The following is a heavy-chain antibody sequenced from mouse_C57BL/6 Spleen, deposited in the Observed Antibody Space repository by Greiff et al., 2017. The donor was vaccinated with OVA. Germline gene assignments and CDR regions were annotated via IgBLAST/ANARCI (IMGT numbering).Heavy chain of an antibody. D-gene: IGHD1-1*01. CDR3: ATNDYYGSSYFDY. J-gene: IGHJ2*01. V-gene: IGHV1-80*01. Sequence: VQLVESGAELVKPGASVKISCKASGYAFSSYWMNWVKQRPGKGLEWIGQIYPGDGDTNYNGKFKGKATLTADKSSSTAYMQLSSLTSEDSAVYFCATNDYYGSSYFDYWGQGTTLTVSS. CDR2: IYPGDGDT. CDR1: GYAFSSYW.